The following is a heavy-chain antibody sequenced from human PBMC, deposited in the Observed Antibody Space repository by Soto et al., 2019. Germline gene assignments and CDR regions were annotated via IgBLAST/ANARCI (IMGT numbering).Heavy chain of an antibody. V-gene: IGHV3-72*01. CDR2: SRSKVSSYTT. CDR3: AGGATGRAPFQH. J-gene: IGHJ1*01. CDR1: GFTFSDHL. D-gene: IGHD1-1*01. Sequence: ESGGGLVQPGGSLRLSCAASGFTFSDHLMDWVRQAPGKGLEWVGRSRSKVSSYTTEYAASVKGRFTISRDDSKNSLYLQMSSLKTEDTAVYYCAGGATGRAPFQHWGQGTLVTVSS.